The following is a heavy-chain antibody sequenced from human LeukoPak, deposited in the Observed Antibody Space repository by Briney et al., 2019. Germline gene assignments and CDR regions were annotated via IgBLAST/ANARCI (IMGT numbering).Heavy chain of an antibody. D-gene: IGHD1-26*01. J-gene: IGHJ4*02. CDR2: ISTSGDII. Sequence: GGSLRLSCAASRFIFSDYYMSWIRQAPGKGLEWVSYISTSGDIIYYADSGKGRFTISRDNAKNSLYLEMNSLRAEDTAVYFCARVVSGSNHLDYWGQGTLVTVSS. CDR3: ARVVSGSNHLDY. CDR1: RFIFSDYY. V-gene: IGHV3-11*01.